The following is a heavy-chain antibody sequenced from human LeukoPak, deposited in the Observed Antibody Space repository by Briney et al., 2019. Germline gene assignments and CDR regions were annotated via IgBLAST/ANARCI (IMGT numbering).Heavy chain of an antibody. CDR3: ARGYCGGGTCYRTFFDQ. Sequence: SETQSLTCTVSGGSIRSYYWSWIRQPPGRGLEWICYISDSGSTNYNSTLKSRVTISVDTSKNQFSLKLSSVTAADTAVYYCARGYCGGGTCYRTFFDQWGQGTLVTVSS. V-gene: IGHV4-59*01. CDR1: GGSIRSYY. J-gene: IGHJ4*02. CDR2: ISDSGST. D-gene: IGHD2-15*01.